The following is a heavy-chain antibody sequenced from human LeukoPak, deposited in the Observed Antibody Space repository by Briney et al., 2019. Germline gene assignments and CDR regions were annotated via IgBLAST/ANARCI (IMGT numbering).Heavy chain of an antibody. J-gene: IGHJ6*03. CDR3: ARDLIAHVRIYNWNDHYYMDV. CDR1: GGSISSYY. Sequence: PSETLSLTCTVSGGSISSYYWSWIQQPAGKGLEWIGRIYTSGSTNYNPSLKSRVTMSVDTSKNQFSLKLSSVTAADTAVYYCARDLIAHVRIYNWNDHYYMDVWGKGTTVTVSS. V-gene: IGHV4-4*07. D-gene: IGHD1-1*01. CDR2: IYTSGST.